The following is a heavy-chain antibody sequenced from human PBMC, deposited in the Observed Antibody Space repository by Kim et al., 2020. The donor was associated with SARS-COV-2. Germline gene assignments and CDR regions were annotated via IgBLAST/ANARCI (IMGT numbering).Heavy chain of an antibody. CDR3: APYYYDNTGLKRAYYQP. J-gene: IGHJ1*01. Sequence: GGSLRLSCAASGFTFSNAWMSWVRQAPGKGLEWVGRIKSNTDGGTTEYAAPVKGRFTISRDDSKNTLYLQMNSLKAEDTAVYYCAPYYYDNTGLKRAYYQPWGQGTLATVSS. CDR1: GFTFSNAW. V-gene: IGHV3-15*01. CDR2: IKSNTDGGTT. D-gene: IGHD3-22*01.